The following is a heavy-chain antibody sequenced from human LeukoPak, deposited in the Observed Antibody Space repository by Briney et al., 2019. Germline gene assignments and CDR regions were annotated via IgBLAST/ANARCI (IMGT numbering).Heavy chain of an antibody. D-gene: IGHD2-15*01. V-gene: IGHV4-34*01. CDR3: ARVLVSCSGGSCWPRFDY. J-gene: IGHJ4*02. Sequence: SETLSLTCAVYGGSFSGYYWSWIRQPPGKGLEWIGEINHSGSTNYNPSLKSRVTISVDTSKNQFSLKLSSVTAADTAVYYCARVLVSCSGGSCWPRFDYWGQGTLVTVPS. CDR1: GGSFSGYY. CDR2: INHSGST.